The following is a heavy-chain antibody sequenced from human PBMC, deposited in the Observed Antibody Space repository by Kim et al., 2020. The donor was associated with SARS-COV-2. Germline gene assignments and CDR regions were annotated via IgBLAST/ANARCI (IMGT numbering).Heavy chain of an antibody. V-gene: IGHV3-9*01. CDR2: ISWNSGDI. J-gene: IGHJ4*02. CDR1: GFAFDDYV. Sequence: GGSLRLSCAASGFAFDDYVMHWVRQVPGKGLEWVSGISWNSGDIAYADSVKGRATISRDNAKSSLYLEIRSLRTEDTAFYYCAKDNGPIGWTRFFDQWGQGILVTVSS. CDR3: AKDNGPIGWTRFFDQ. D-gene: IGHD6-19*01.